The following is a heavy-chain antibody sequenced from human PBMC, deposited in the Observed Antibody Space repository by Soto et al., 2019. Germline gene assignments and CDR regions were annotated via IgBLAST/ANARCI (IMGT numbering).Heavy chain of an antibody. J-gene: IGHJ4*02. CDR1: GGTFSSYA. V-gene: IGHV1-69*13. D-gene: IGHD3-10*01. CDR3: ARVVWFGEFKY. CDR2: IIPIFGTA. Sequence: VASVKVSCKASGGTFSSYAISWVRQAPGQGLEWMGGIIPIFGTANYAQKFQGRVTITADESTSTAYMELSSLRSEDTAVYYCARVVWFGEFKYWGQGTLVTVSS.